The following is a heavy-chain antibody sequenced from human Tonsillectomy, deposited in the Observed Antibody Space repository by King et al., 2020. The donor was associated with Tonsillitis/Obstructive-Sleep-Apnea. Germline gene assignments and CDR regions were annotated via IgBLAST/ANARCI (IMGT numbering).Heavy chain of an antibody. Sequence: VQLVESGGGLVQPGGSLRLSCAASGITFSSYAMSWVRQAPGKGLEWVSTISGGGGSTYYADSVKGRFTISRDNSKNTLYLQMNSLRADDTAVYYCAKAMVQGIIISIFDYWGQGTLVTVSS. CDR3: AKAMVQGIIISIFDY. J-gene: IGHJ4*02. D-gene: IGHD3-10*01. CDR1: GITFSSYA. V-gene: IGHV3-23*04. CDR2: ISGGGGST.